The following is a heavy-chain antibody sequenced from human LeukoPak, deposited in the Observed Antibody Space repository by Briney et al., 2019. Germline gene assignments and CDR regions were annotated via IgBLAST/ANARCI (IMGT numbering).Heavy chain of an antibody. D-gene: IGHD3-3*01. J-gene: IGHJ4*02. V-gene: IGHV3-21*01. Sequence: PGGSLRLSCAASGFTFSSYSMNWVRQAPGKGLEWVSSISSSSSYIYYADSVKGRFTISRDNAKNSLYLQMNSLRAEDTAVYYCARDGDFWSGYPYSFDYWGQGTLVTVSS. CDR3: ARDGDFWSGYPYSFDY. CDR1: GFTFSSYS. CDR2: ISSSSSYI.